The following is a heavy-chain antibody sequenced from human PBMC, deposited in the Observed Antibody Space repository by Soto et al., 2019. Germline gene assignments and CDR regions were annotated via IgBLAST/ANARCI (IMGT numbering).Heavy chain of an antibody. J-gene: IGHJ6*02. D-gene: IGHD3-10*01. CDR1: GGSFSSNA. CDR2: IIPRLGTS. V-gene: IGHV1-69*06. CDR3: AGDRVPWVRGFYGMDV. Sequence: QVQLVQSGAEVKKPGSSVKVSCTASGGSFSSNAINWVRQAPGQGLEWMGGIIPRLGTSNYAQKFKGRATITAGTSTDTIHLDLSTLQSDDTAGYYCAGDRVPWVRGFYGMDVWGQGTTVTVSS.